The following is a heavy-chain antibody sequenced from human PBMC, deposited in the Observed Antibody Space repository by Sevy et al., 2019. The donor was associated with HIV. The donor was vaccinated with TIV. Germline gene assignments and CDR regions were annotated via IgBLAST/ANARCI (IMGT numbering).Heavy chain of an antibody. CDR3: ARAIAATNIYYYYYLDV. V-gene: IGHV3-74*01. Sequence: GGSLRLSCAASGFTFSSYWMHWVRQAPGKGLVWVSRINSDGSSTSYADSVKGRFTISRGNAKNTLYLHMDSLRAKDTDVYYCARAIAATNIYYYYYLDVWGKGTTVTVSS. CDR2: INSDGSST. J-gene: IGHJ6*03. CDR1: GFTFSSYW. D-gene: IGHD6-13*01.